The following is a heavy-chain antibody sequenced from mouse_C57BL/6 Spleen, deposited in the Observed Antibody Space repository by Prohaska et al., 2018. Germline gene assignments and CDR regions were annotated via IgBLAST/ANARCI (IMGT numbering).Heavy chain of an antibody. CDR3: ARGESSWFAY. CDR2: INPNNGCT. CDR1: GYTFTDYN. J-gene: IGHJ3*01. Sequence: LKMSCKASGYTFTDYNMHWVKQSHGKSLEWIGYINPNNGCTSYNQKFMGKATMTVNKSYSTAYMELRSLTSEDYAVYYSARGESSWFAYWGQGTLVTVSA. V-gene: IGHV1-22*01.